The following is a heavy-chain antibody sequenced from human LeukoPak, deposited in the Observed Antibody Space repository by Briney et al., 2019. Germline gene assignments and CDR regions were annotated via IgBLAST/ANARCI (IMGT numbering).Heavy chain of an antibody. D-gene: IGHD6-19*01. V-gene: IGHV4-34*01. CDR3: ARDIGGAGY. CDR1: GGSFSGYY. J-gene: IGHJ4*02. Sequence: SETLSLTCAVYGGSFSGYYWSWIRQPPGKGLEWIGEINHSGRTIYNPSLTSRVTISVDTSKNQFSPKLNSVTAADTAVYYCARDIGGAGYWGQGTLVTVSS. CDR2: INHSGRT.